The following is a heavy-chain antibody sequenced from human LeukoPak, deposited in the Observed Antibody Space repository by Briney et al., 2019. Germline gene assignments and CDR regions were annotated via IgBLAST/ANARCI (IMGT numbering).Heavy chain of an antibody. J-gene: IGHJ4*02. Sequence: ASVKASCKVSGHTVTEFSIHWVRQAPGKGLEWMGGFDPDDAETVFARKFQGRVTITEDTSTNTAYMELTSLRSEDTAVYYCATGQTTPVLVDTLHFWGQGTLVTVSS. V-gene: IGHV1-24*01. CDR2: FDPDDAET. CDR3: ATGQTTPVLVDTLHF. D-gene: IGHD4-17*01. CDR1: GHTVTEFS.